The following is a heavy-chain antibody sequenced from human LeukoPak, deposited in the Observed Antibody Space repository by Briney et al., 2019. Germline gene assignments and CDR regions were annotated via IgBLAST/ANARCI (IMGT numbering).Heavy chain of an antibody. J-gene: IGHJ4*02. D-gene: IGHD3-10*01. CDR3: ARGGRLWFGELSPFDY. CDR2: IYYSGST. Sequence: SETLSLTCTVSGGSISRYYWSWIRQPPGKGLEWIGYIYYSGSTNYNPSLKSRVTISVDTSKNQFSLKLSSVTAADTAVYYCARGGRLWFGELSPFDYWGQGTLVTVSS. V-gene: IGHV4-59*01. CDR1: GGSISRYY.